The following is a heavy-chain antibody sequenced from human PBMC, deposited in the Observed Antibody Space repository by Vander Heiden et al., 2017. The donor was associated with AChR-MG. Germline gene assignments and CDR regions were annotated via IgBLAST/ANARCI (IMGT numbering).Heavy chain of an antibody. D-gene: IGHD2-2*01. CDR1: GGSFSGYY. Sequence: QVQLQQWGAGLLKPSETLSLTCAVYGGSFSGYYWRWIRQPPGKGLEWIGEINHSGSTNYNPSLKSRVTISVDTSKNQFSLKLSSVTAADTAVYYCARGRVRGGYCSSTSCYYKPLDVWGKGTTVTVSS. CDR2: INHSGST. J-gene: IGHJ6*04. CDR3: ARGRVRGGYCSSTSCYYKPLDV. V-gene: IGHV4-34*01.